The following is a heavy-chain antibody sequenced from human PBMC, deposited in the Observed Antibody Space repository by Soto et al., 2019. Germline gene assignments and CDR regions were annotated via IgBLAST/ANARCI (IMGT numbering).Heavy chain of an antibody. V-gene: IGHV3-30-3*01. Sequence: GGSLRLACAASGFSFSSYAMQWVRQGPGKGLEWVAVISYDGSNKYYADAVKCRFTISRDNSKNTLYLQMNSLRAEDTAVYYCVTPPSTSSNASDFWRQGTVVT. CDR3: VTPPSTSSNASDF. CDR1: GFSFSSYA. CDR2: ISYDGSNK. J-gene: IGHJ4*02. D-gene: IGHD1-26*01.